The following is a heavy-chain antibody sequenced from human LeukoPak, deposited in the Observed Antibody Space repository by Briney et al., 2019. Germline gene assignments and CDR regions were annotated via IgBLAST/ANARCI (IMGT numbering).Heavy chain of an antibody. CDR3: ARRYYDFWSGYCDY. J-gene: IGHJ4*02. CDR1: GYSISSGYY. V-gene: IGHV4-38-2*01. D-gene: IGHD3-3*01. CDR2: IYHSGST. Sequence: NPSETLSLTCAVSGYSISSGYYWGWIRQPPGKGLEWIGSIYHSGSTYYNPSLKSRVTISVDTSKNQFSLKLSSVTAADTAVYDCARRYYDFWSGYCDYWGQGTLVTVSS.